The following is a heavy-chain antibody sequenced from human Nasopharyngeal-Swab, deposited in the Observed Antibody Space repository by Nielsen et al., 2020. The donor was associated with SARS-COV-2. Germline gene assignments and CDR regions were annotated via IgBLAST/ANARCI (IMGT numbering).Heavy chain of an antibody. V-gene: IGHV3-74*01. CDR3: VIVVVTAAGYFQH. CDR1: GFTFSSYW. CDR2: INSDGSST. D-gene: IGHD2-21*02. Sequence: LSLTCAASGFTFSSYWMHWVRQAPGKGLVWVSRINSDGSSTSYADSVKGRFTISRDNAKNTLYLQMNSLRAEDTAVYYCVIVVVTAAGYFQHWGQGTLVTVSS. J-gene: IGHJ1*01.